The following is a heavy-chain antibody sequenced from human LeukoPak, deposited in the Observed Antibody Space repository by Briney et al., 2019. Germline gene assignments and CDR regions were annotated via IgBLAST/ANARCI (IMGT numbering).Heavy chain of an antibody. CDR1: GYTFNAYY. CDR2: INPSGGST. D-gene: IGHD1-26*01. V-gene: IGHV1-46*02. CDR3: ARGSGGSYGAGAFDI. Sequence: ASVKVSCKTSGYTFNAYYMHWVRQAPGQGLEWMGIINPSGGSTSYAQKFQGRVTMTRDMSTSTVYMELSSLRSEDTAVYYCARGSGGSYGAGAFDIWGQGTMVTVSS. J-gene: IGHJ3*02.